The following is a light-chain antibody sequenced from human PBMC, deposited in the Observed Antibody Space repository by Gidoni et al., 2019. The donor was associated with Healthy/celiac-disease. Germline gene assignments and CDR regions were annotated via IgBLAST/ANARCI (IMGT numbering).Light chain of an antibody. CDR2: GAS. CDR3: QQYNNWPLT. J-gene: IGKJ4*01. V-gene: IGKV3-15*01. Sequence: EIVMTQSPATLSVSPGERATLYRRASQIVSSNLAWYQQKPGQAPRLLIYGASTRANGIPARFSGSGSGTEFTLTISSLQSEDFAVYYCQQYNNWPLTFGGGTKVEIK. CDR1: QIVSSN.